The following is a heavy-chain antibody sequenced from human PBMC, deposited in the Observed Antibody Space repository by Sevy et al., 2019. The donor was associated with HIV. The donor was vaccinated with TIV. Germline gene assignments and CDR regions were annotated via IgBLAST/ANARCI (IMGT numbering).Heavy chain of an antibody. J-gene: IGHJ4*02. V-gene: IGHV5-51*01. CDR2: IYPGDSDT. D-gene: IGHD3-9*01. CDR3: ARLPYDILTGYYPYYYVDY. CDR1: GYSFTSYW. Sequence: GESLKISCKGSGYSFTSYWIGWVRQMPGKGLEWMGIIYPGDSDTRYSPSFQGQVTISADKSIRTAYLQWSGLKASDTAMYYCARLPYDILTGYYPYYYVDYWGQRTLVTVSS.